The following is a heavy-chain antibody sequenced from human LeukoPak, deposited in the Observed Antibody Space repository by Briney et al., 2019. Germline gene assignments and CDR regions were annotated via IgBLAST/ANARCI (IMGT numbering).Heavy chain of an antibody. CDR1: GFTFSSYW. J-gene: IGHJ4*02. V-gene: IGHV3-7*02. CDR2: INPDGSEK. D-gene: IGHD3-22*01. CDR3: LRYDSNGYYNY. Sequence: GGSLRLSCAASGFTFSSYWMSWVRQAPGKGLEWVANINPDGSEKYYVDSVKGRSTISRDNAKNSLYLQMNSLRAEDTAVYYCLRYDSNGYYNYWGQGTLVTVSS.